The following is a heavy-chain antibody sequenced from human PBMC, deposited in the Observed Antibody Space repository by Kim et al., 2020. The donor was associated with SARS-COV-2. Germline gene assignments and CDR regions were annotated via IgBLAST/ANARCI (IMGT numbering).Heavy chain of an antibody. CDR3: ARIRVAVAAHLGNYFDY. V-gene: IGHV2-70*01. J-gene: IGHJ4*02. D-gene: IGHD6-19*01. CDR1: GFSLSTSGMC. CDR2: IDWDDDK. Sequence: SGPTLVKPTQTLTLTCTFSGFSLSTSGMCVSWIRQPPGKALEWLALIDWDDDKYYSTSLKTRLTISKDTSKNQVVLTMTNMDPVDTATYYCARIRVAVAAHLGNYFDYWGQGTLVTVSS.